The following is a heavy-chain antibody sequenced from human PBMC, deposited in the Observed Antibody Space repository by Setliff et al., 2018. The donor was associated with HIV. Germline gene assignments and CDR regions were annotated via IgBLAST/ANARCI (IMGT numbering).Heavy chain of an antibody. J-gene: IGHJ6*03. Sequence: GESLKISCEASGYSLLNNWIGWVRHMPGKGLEWMGIIYPGDSDTRYSPSFQGQVTMSADQSVSTAYLQWSSLKASDNAMYYCARHLGLPDATDYMDVWGKGTTVTVSS. V-gene: IGHV5-51*01. D-gene: IGHD2-2*01. CDR2: IYPGDSDT. CDR3: ARHLGLPDATDYMDV. CDR1: GYSLLNNW.